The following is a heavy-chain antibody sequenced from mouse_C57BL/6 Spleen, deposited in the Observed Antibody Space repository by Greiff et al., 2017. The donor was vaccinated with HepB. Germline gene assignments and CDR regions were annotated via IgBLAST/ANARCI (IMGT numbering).Heavy chain of an antibody. J-gene: IGHJ3*01. CDR3: TRGGSPAWFAY. CDR1: GFNIKDDY. CDR2: IDPENGDT. Sequence: EVQLQQSGAELVRPGASVKLSCTASGFNIKDDYMHWVKQRPEQGLEWIGWIDPENGDTEYASKFQGKATITADTSSNTAYLQLGSLTSEDTAVYYCTRGGSPAWFAYWGQGTLVTVSA. D-gene: IGHD1-1*02. V-gene: IGHV14-4*01.